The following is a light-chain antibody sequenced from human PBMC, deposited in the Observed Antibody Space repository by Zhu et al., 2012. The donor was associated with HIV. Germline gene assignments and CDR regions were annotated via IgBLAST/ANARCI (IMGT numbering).Light chain of an antibody. V-gene: IGKV1-27*01. J-gene: IGKJ1*01. CDR2: DAS. Sequence: DIQMTQSPSSLSXSVGDTVIITCRASQGIGKYLAWYQQKPGNAPKLLIFDASTLQSGVPSRFRGSRSGTEFTLTIDSLQPEDVAVYYCQKYNSAPRTFGQGTKVEIK. CDR3: QKYNSAPRT. CDR1: QGIGKY.